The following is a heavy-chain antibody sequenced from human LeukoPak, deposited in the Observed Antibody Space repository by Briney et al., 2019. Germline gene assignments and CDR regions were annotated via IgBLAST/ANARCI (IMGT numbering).Heavy chain of an antibody. J-gene: IGHJ2*01. CDR3: AKGNWGERLDWYFDL. V-gene: IGHV3-23*01. Sequence: GGSLRLSCAASGFTFSSYDTSWVRQAPGSGLEWVSGITGSGGRTYYADSVKGRFTISRDNSKNTLYLQMNSLRAEDTAVYYCAKGNWGERLDWYFDLWGRGTLVTVSS. D-gene: IGHD1-26*01. CDR1: GFTFSSYD. CDR2: ITGSGGRT.